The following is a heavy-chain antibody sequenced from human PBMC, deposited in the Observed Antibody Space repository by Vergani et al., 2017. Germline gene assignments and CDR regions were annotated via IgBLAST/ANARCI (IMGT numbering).Heavy chain of an antibody. V-gene: IGHV3-21*04. J-gene: IGHJ3*02. D-gene: IGHD6-19*01. CDR1: GFTFSSYS. Sequence: EVQLLESGGGLVQPGGSLRLSCAASGFTFSSYSMNWVRQAPGKGLEWVSSISSSSSYIYYADSVKGRFTISRDNAKNSLYLQMNSLRAEDTAVYYCARDRSPEQWLAQKYAFDIWGQGTMVTVSS. CDR3: ARDRSPEQWLAQKYAFDI. CDR2: ISSSSSYI.